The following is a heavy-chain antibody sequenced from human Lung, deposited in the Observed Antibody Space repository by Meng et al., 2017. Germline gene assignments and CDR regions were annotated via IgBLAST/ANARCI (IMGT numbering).Heavy chain of an antibody. J-gene: IGHJ4*01. CDR3: ARARSSGYYTTTVFTDY. Sequence: GGSLRLSFAASGFTFSTYAMYWVRQAPGKGLEWVAVISYHGSSKYYADSVKGRFTISRDNSKNTLYLQMDSLRPEDTAVYYCARARSSGYYTTTVFTDYWGQGNPV. V-gene: IGHV3-30*01. CDR1: GFTFSTYA. CDR2: ISYHGSSK. D-gene: IGHD3-22*01.